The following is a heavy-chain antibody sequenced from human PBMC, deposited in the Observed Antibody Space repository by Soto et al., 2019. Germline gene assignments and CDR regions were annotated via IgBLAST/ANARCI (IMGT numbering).Heavy chain of an antibody. CDR1: GGSISSGGYS. J-gene: IGHJ4*02. CDR2: IYHSGST. V-gene: IGHV4-30-2*01. Sequence: QLQLQESGSGLVKPSQTLSLTCAVSGGSISSGGYSWSWIRQPPGKGLEWIGYIYHSGSTYYNPSLKSRVTISVDRSKNQFSLKLSSVTAADTAVYYXXXXETHDYGVWGAFDYWGQGTLVTVSS. D-gene: IGHD4-17*01. CDR3: XXXETHDYGVWGAFDY.